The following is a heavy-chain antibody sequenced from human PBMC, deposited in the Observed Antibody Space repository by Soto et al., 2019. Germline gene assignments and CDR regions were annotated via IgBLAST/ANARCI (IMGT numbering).Heavy chain of an antibody. D-gene: IGHD2-2*02. Sequence: ASVKVSCKASGYTFTGYYMHWVRQAPGQGLEWMGWINPNSGGTNYAQKFPGWVTMTRDTSISTAYMELSRLRSDDTAVYYCARAGYCSSTSCYTYEGDCFDPWGQRTLVTGSS. CDR3: ARAGYCSSTSCYTYEGDCFDP. CDR2: INPNSGGT. V-gene: IGHV1-2*04. J-gene: IGHJ5*02. CDR1: GYTFTGYY.